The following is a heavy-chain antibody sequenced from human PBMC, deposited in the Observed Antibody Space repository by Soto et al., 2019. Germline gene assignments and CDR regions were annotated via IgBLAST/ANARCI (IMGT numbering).Heavy chain of an antibody. D-gene: IGHD2-8*01. CDR3: TKSRRGILMVYGFGGMDV. V-gene: IGHV3-23*01. CDR1: GFTVNSPD. J-gene: IGHJ6*02. CDR2: ISGSGDGT. Sequence: QPGGSLRLSCAASGFTVNSPDMSWVRQAPGKGLEWVASISGSGDGTYYGDSVKGRFTISRDSSSSTLYLQMNNLRGEDTAVYFCTKSRRGILMVYGFGGMDVWGQGTTVTVSS.